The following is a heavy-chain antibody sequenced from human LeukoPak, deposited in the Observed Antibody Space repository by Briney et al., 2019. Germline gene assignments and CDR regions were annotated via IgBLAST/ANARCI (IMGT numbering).Heavy chain of an antibody. V-gene: IGHV3-30*03. J-gene: IGHJ4*02. D-gene: IGHD6-19*01. CDR3: AREADSSGWPFDS. CDR1: GFTFSSYG. Sequence: PAGGSLRLSCAASGFTFSSYGMHWVRQAPGKGLEWVAVISYDGSNKYYADSVKGRFTISRDNSKNTLSLQMNSLRAEDTAVYYCAREADSSGWPFDSWGQGTLVIVS. CDR2: ISYDGSNK.